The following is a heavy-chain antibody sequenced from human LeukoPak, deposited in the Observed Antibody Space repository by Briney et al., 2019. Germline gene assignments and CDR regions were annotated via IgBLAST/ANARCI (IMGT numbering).Heavy chain of an antibody. CDR2: INWSSGST. CDR1: GFIFDDYA. D-gene: IGHD1-26*01. CDR3: AKDTSGSYRTADFDY. V-gene: IGHV3-9*01. J-gene: IGHJ4*02. Sequence: PGGSLRLSCAASGFIFDDYAMHWVRQAPGKGLEWVSGINWSSGSTGYADSVKGRFTISRDNAKNSLYLQMNSLRAEDTALYYCAKDTSGSYRTADFDYWGQGTLVTVSS.